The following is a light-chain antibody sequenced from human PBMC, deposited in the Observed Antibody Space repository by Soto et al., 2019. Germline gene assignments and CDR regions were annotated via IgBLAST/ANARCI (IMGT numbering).Light chain of an antibody. CDR3: QQYNNWPPWT. Sequence: ILMTQSPATLSVSPGERATLSCRASQSVSNNLAWYQQKPGQAPRLLIYDASTRATGIPASFSGSWSGTDVTLTSSGLQSDDFAVYSCQQYNNWPPWTFGQGTKVEIK. CDR2: DAS. CDR1: QSVSNN. J-gene: IGKJ1*01. V-gene: IGKV3-15*01.